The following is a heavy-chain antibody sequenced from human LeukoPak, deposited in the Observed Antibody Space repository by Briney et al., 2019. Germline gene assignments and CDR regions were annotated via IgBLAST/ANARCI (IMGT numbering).Heavy chain of an antibody. Sequence: GGSLRLSCAASGFTFDDYAMHWVRQAPGKGLEWVSGISWNSGSIGYADSVKGRFTISRDNAKNSLYLQMNSLRAEDTALYYCAKDNRIAAAGEIDYWGQGTLVTVSS. V-gene: IGHV3-9*01. CDR3: AKDNRIAAAGEIDY. CDR2: ISWNSGSI. J-gene: IGHJ4*02. CDR1: GFTFDDYA. D-gene: IGHD6-13*01.